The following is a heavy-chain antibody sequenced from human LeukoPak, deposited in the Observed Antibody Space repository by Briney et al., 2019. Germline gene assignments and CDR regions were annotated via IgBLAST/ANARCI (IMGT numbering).Heavy chain of an antibody. V-gene: IGHV3-23*01. CDR3: AKDGSYAPSAPFDY. CDR1: GFTFSSYA. CDR2: ISGSGGST. Sequence: GGSLRLSCAASGFTFSSYAMSWVRQAPGKGLEWVSAISGSGGSTYYADSAKGRFTISRDNSKNTLYLQMNSLRAEDTAVYYCAKDGSYAPSAPFDYWGQGTLVTVSS. J-gene: IGHJ4*02. D-gene: IGHD1-26*01.